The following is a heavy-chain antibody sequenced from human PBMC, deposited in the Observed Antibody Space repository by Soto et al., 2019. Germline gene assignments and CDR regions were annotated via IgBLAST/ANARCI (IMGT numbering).Heavy chain of an antibody. D-gene: IGHD1-20*01. Sequence: SVKVSCKASVGTFSSYAISWVRQAPGQGLEWMGGIIPIFGTANYAQKFQGRVTITADESTSTAYMELSSLRSEDTAVYYCARVSSRYNWNHNYGMDVWGQGTTVTVSS. V-gene: IGHV1-69*13. CDR2: IIPIFGTA. CDR3: ARVSSRYNWNHNYGMDV. J-gene: IGHJ6*02. CDR1: VGTFSSYA.